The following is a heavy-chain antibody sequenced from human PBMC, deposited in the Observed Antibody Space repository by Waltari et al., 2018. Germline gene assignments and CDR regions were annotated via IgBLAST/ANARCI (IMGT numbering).Heavy chain of an antibody. V-gene: IGHV4-34*01. J-gene: IGHJ4*02. D-gene: IGHD2-2*01. Sequence: QVQLQQWGASLLKPSETLSLTCAVYGGSLSGFYWSWIRQPPGKGLEGIGESDYSGDVNYTPSLKSRLPISVDTSKNQCSLKLTSVTAADTAVYYCARWPSTQYEFWGQGTLVTVSS. CDR1: GGSLSGFY. CDR2: SDYSGDV. CDR3: ARWPSTQYEF.